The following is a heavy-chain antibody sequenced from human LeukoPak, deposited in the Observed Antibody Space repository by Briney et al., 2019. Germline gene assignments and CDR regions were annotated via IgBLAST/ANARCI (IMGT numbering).Heavy chain of an antibody. CDR1: GFTFSTQG. J-gene: IGHJ4*02. V-gene: IGHV3-23*01. CDR2: ISNTGMST. CDR3: AKGIVSSNSWTFDY. D-gene: IGHD5/OR15-5a*01. Sequence: GGSLRLSCAASGFTFSTQGMTWVRQAPGKGLEWVSAISNTGMSTYYADSVKGRFTISRDNSKNTVFLQINSLRAEDTAVYYCAKGIVSSNSWTFDYCGQGTLVTVSS.